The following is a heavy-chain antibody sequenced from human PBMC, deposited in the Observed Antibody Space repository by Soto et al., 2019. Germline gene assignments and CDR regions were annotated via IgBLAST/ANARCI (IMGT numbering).Heavy chain of an antibody. V-gene: IGHV3-23*01. Sequence: EVQLLESGGGLIQPGGSLRLSCAASGFIFTNYAMCWVRQAPGRGLEWVPSISGGGGSTHYADSVKGRFTISRDNSKNTVSLQLNTLRADDTALYYCARDYHGSATHPQGDVWGQGTAVIVSS. CDR1: GFIFTNYA. CDR3: ARDYHGSATHPQGDV. D-gene: IGHD3-10*01. J-gene: IGHJ6*02. CDR2: ISGGGGST.